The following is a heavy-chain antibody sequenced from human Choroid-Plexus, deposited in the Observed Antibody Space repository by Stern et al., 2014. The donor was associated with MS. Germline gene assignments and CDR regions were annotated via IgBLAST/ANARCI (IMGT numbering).Heavy chain of an antibody. V-gene: IGHV3-30*18. J-gene: IGHJ5*02. Sequence: QMQLVQSGGGVVQPGRPLRLSCVASGFTFGSCAMHWVRQAPGKGLEWVAGVSNDGSNKYYADSVKGRFTISRDNSQNTLYMQMSSLRPEDTAVYYCAKDRHYLTYFFDHWGQGSLVTVSS. CDR3: AKDRHYLTYFFDH. CDR1: GFTFGSCA. D-gene: IGHD2/OR15-2a*01. CDR2: VSNDGSNK.